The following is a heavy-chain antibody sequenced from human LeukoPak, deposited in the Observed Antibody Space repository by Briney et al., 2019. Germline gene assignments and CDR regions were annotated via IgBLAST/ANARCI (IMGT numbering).Heavy chain of an antibody. CDR1: GGTFSSYA. CDR2: IIPIFGTA. CDR3: VSLGYSSGWYGNNWFDP. Sequence: SVKVSCKASGGTFSSYAISWVRQAPGQGLEWMGGIIPIFGTANYAQKFQGRVTITADESTSTAYMELRSLRSDDTAVYYCVSLGYSSGWYGNNWFDPWGQGTLVTVSS. V-gene: IGHV1-69*13. D-gene: IGHD6-19*01. J-gene: IGHJ5*02.